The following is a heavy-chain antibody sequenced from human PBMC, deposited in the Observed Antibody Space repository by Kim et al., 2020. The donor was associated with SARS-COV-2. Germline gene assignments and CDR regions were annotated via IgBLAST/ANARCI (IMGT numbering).Heavy chain of an antibody. D-gene: IGHD2-2*01. J-gene: IGHJ4*02. CDR1: GYTLTGYF. CDR3: APTVLTRGDSTGIDS. Sequence: ASVKVSCKASGYTLTGYFIHWVGQAPGQGLEWMGRINAKSGGTTYAQKFQGRVTMTRERSISTANMELTRRSSDDTALYYFAPTVLTRGDSTGIDSWGQG. CDR2: INAKSGGT. V-gene: IGHV1-2*06.